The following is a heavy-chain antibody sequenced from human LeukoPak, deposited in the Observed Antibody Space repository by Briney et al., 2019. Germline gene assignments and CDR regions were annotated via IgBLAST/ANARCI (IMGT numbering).Heavy chain of an antibody. J-gene: IGHJ3*01. CDR1: GFTFRSFA. CDR3: AKRLTLGVFDV. V-gene: IGHV3-23*01. Sequence: GGSLRLSCAAFGFTFRSFAMSWVRRAPGKGLEWVSYISNSGNTAIYADSVKGRFSVSRDNSNNVVFLQMSNLRADDSAVYYCAKRLTLGVFDVWGQGTVVTVSS. D-gene: IGHD3-16*01. CDR2: ISNSGNTA.